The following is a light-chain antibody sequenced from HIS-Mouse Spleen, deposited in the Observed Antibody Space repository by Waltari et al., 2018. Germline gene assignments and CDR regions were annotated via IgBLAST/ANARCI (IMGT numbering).Light chain of an antibody. CDR1: QSVLYSSNNKNY. J-gene: IGKJ1*01. Sequence: DIVMTQSPDSLAASLGERATLNCKSSQSVLYSSNNKNYLAWYQQKPGQPPKLLIYWASTRESGVPDRFSGSGSGTDFTLTISSLQAEDVAVYYCQQYYSTPPTFGQGTKVEIK. CDR2: WAS. V-gene: IGKV4-1*01. CDR3: QQYYSTPPT.